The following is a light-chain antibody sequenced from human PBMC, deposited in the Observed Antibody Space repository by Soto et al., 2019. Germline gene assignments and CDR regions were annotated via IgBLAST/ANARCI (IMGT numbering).Light chain of an antibody. V-gene: IGKV1-39*01. CDR3: QQTYTAPGT. J-gene: IGKJ1*01. Sequence: DIQMTQSPSPLSASLGDSVTITCRASQTIKTYLNWYRHKPGKAPELLIYAASRLQSGVASRFSGSGSGTYFILTISSLQPDDLATYYCQQTYTAPGTFGQGTKVEI. CDR1: QTIKTY. CDR2: AAS.